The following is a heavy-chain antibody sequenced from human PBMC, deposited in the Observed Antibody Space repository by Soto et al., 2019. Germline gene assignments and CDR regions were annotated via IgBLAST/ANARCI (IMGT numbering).Heavy chain of an antibody. D-gene: IGHD3-3*01. V-gene: IGHV3-7*03. J-gene: IGHJ4*02. CDR3: ARAKRITIFGVVIARPYYFDY. Sequence: EVQLVESGGGLVKPGGSLRLSCAASGFTFSSYSMNWVRQAPGKGLEWVANIKQDGSEKYYVDSVKGRFTISRDNAKNSLYLQMNSLRAEDTAVYYCARAKRITIFGVVIARPYYFDYWGQGTLVTVSS. CDR1: GFTFSSYS. CDR2: IKQDGSEK.